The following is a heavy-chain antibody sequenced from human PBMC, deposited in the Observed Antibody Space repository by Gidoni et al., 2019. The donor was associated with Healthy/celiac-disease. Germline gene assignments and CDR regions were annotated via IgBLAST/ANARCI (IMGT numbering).Heavy chain of an antibody. Sequence: EVQLVESGGGLVQPGRSLRLSCAASGFTFDDYAMHWVRQAPGKGLEWVSGISWNSGSIGYADSVKGRFTISRDNAKNSLYLQMNSLRAEDAALYYCAKDGAAAGYNWFDPWGQGTLVTVSS. D-gene: IGHD6-13*01. CDR1: GFTFDDYA. V-gene: IGHV3-9*01. CDR3: AKDGAAAGYNWFDP. J-gene: IGHJ5*02. CDR2: ISWNSGSI.